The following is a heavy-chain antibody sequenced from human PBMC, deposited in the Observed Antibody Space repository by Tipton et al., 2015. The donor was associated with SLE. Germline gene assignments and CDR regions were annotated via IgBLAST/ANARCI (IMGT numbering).Heavy chain of an antibody. CDR2: IYNSGGT. D-gene: IGHD2-15*01. CDR3: ARHFGWSFDV. Sequence: TLSLTCIVSGGSISRGTYYWSWIRHHPRKGPEWIGYIYNSGGTYYNPSLKSRVTISIDTSKNQFSLKLISVTAADTAVYYCARHFGWSFDVWGQGTMVTVSS. CDR1: GGSISRGTYY. V-gene: IGHV4-31*03. J-gene: IGHJ3*01.